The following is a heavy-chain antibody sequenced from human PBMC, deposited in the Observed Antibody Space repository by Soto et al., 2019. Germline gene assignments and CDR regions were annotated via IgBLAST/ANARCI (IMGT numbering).Heavy chain of an antibody. Sequence: GGSLRLSCAASGFTVSSNYMSWVRQAPGKGLEWVSSISSSSYIYYAGSVKGRFTISRDNAKNSLYLQMNSLRAEDTAVYYCARDSERGNFRRFAPWRQGTLVTVYS. J-gene: IGHJ5*02. CDR3: ARDSERGNFRRFAP. CDR2: ISSSSYI. CDR1: GFTVSSNY. V-gene: IGHV3-21*01. D-gene: IGHD1-1*01.